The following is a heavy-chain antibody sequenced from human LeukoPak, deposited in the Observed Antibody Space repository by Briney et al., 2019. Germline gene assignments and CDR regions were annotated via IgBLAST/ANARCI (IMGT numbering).Heavy chain of an antibody. CDR3: ARNTGGYYDSSGYYFDY. Sequence: SETLSLTCTVSGGSISSYYWGWIRQPPGKGLEWIGYIYYSGSTNYNPSLKSRVTISVDTSKNQFSLKLSSVTAADTAVYYCARNTGGYYDSSGYYFDYWGQGTLVTVSS. V-gene: IGHV4-59*01. D-gene: IGHD3-22*01. CDR2: IYYSGST. CDR1: GGSISSYY. J-gene: IGHJ4*02.